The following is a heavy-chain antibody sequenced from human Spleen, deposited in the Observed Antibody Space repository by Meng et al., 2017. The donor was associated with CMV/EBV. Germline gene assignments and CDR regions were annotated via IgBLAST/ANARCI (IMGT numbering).Heavy chain of an antibody. J-gene: IGHJ6*02. D-gene: IGHD3-3*01. CDR1: GFTFSSYS. CDR2: ISSSSSTI. CDR3: AREFRFNYDFWSGYYRDYYYYGMDV. V-gene: IGHV3-48*04. Sequence: GESLKISCAASGFTFSSYSMNWVRQAPGKGLEWVSYISSSSSTIYYADSVKGRFTISRDNAKNSLYLQMNSLRAEDTAVYYCAREFRFNYDFWSGYYRDYYYYGMDVWGQGTTVTVSS.